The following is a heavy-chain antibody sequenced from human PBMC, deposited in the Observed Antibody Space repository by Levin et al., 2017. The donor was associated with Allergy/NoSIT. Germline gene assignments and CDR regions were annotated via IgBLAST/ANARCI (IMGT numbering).Heavy chain of an antibody. J-gene: IGHJ4*02. CDR3: ATVDDDSNLWSQTLDY. Sequence: GESLKISCAASGFTFSNFWMHWVRQAPGKGLVWVSRINSDGSNTNYADSVKGRFTISRDNAKNTLYLQMNSLRAEDTAVYYCATVDDDSNLWSQTLDYWGQGTLVTVSS. CDR1: GFTFSNFW. D-gene: IGHD3-22*01. V-gene: IGHV3-74*01. CDR2: INSDGSNT.